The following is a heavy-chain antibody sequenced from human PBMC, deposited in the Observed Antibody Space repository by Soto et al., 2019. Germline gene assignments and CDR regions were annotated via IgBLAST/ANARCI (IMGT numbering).Heavy chain of an antibody. V-gene: IGHV4-39*01. Sequence: SETLSLTCTVSGGSISSSRYYWGWIRQPPGKGLEWIGSIYYSGSTYYNPSLKSRVTISVDTSKNQFSLKLSSVTAADTAVYYCARRGITIDYWGQGTLVTVS. CDR2: IYYSGST. CDR1: GGSISSSRYY. CDR3: ARRGITIDY. J-gene: IGHJ4*02. D-gene: IGHD3-10*01.